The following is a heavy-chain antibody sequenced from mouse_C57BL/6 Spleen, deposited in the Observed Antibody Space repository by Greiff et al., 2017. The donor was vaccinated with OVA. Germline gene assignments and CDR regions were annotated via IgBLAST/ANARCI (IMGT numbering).Heavy chain of an antibody. J-gene: IGHJ4*01. CDR3: AREAVNDGPLDY. Sequence: VQLQQSGPELVKPGASVKMSCRASGYTFTDYNMHWVKQSHGKSLEWIGYINPNNGGTSYNQKFKGKATLTVNKSSSTAYMELRSLTSEDSAVYYCAREAVNDGPLDYWGQGTSVTVSS. CDR2: INPNNGGT. CDR1: GYTFTDYN. D-gene: IGHD2-12*01. V-gene: IGHV1-22*01.